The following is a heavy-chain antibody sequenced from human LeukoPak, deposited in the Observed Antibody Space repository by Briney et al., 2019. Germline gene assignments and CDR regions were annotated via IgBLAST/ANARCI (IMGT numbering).Heavy chain of an antibody. CDR1: GGSFSGYY. J-gene: IGHJ6*04. CDR3: AGIDYKSPGYYGMDV. CDR2: INHSGST. Sequence: PSETLSLTCAVYGGSFSGYYWSWIRQPPGKGLEWIGEINHSGSTNYNPSLKSRVTISVDTSKNQFSLKLSSVTAADTAVCYCAGIDYKSPGYYGMDVWGKGTTVTVSS. V-gene: IGHV4-34*01. D-gene: IGHD4/OR15-4a*01.